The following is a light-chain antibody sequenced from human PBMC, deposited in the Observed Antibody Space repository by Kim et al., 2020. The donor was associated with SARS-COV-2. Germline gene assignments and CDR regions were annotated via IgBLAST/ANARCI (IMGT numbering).Light chain of an antibody. CDR1: SENVGNQG. Sequence: LTQPPSVSKGLRQTATLTCIGDSENVGNQGAAWLQQHQAHPPKLVDYRSNNRPSGVSEKVSASRSGDTAALTITGRQPEEEADYYCSAWDSSISAWVFGGGTKLTVL. V-gene: IGLV10-54*04. CDR3: SAWDSSISAWV. J-gene: IGLJ3*02. CDR2: RSN.